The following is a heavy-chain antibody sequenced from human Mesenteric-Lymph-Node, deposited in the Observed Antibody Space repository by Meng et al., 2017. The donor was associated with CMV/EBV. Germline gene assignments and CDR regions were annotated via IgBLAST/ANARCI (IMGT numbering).Heavy chain of an antibody. CDR2: ISAYNGNT. J-gene: IGHJ5*02. CDR3: AINLLVRGLNGLDP. Sequence: ASVKVSCKASGYSFITYGISWVRQARGQGLEWMGWISAYNGNTNYAQKVQDRVTMTTDISTSTAYMELRGLRSNDTAVYYCAINLLVRGLNGLDPWGQGTLVTVSS. D-gene: IGHD3-10*01. V-gene: IGHV1-18*01. CDR1: GYSFITYG.